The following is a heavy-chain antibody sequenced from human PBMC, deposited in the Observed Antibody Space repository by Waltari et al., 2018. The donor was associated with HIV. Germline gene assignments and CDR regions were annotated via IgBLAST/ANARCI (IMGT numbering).Heavy chain of an antibody. Sequence: QVQLQQWGAGLLKPSETLSLTCAVYGGSYRSYSWTWIRQSPGKGLEWIGEINQSGVTSYNPSLSSRITISVDTSKNQFSLRVSSVTAADTAVYYCASSMDAHYDLSRGYYFYGMDVWGQGTTVTVS. CDR3: ASSMDAHYDLSRGYYFYGMDV. CDR1: GGSYRSYS. CDR2: INQSGVT. J-gene: IGHJ6*02. V-gene: IGHV4-34*02. D-gene: IGHD3-3*01.